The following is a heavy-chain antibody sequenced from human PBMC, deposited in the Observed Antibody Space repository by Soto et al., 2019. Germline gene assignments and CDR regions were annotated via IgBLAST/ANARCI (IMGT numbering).Heavy chain of an antibody. CDR2: ISGTGGST. CDR1: GFTFRSYG. V-gene: IGHV3-23*01. J-gene: IGHJ4*02. Sequence: GGSLRLSCAASGFTFRSYGMSWVRLAPGKGLEWVSAISGTGGSTYYADSVKGRFTISRDNSKNTLYLQMNSLRAEDTAVYYCAKAGQLRFDYWGQGTLVTVSS. CDR3: AKAGQLRFDY.